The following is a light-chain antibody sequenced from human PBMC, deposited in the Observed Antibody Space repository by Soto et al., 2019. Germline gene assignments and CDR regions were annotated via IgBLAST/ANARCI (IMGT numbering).Light chain of an antibody. J-gene: IGKJ1*01. V-gene: IGKV1-39*01. CDR3: QQSFNLPRT. Sequence: DIEMTQSPSSLSASVGETITITCQASQSISSSLNWFQHSPGQPPKLLLFAASNLHAGVPPRFSGSGSGTSFSLTIRSLQPEDFATYYCQQSFNLPRTFGPGTKVDIK. CDR1: QSISSS. CDR2: AAS.